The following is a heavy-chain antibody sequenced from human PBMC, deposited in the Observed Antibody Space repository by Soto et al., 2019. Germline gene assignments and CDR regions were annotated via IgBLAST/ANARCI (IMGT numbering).Heavy chain of an antibody. V-gene: IGHV3-7*01. J-gene: IGHJ6*03. D-gene: IGHD1-7*01. CDR1: GFTFSSYW. CDR3: ARARVDLELTDYYYYYMDV. CDR2: IKQDGSEK. Sequence: GGSLRLSCAASGFTFSSYWMSWVRQAPGKGLEWVANIKQDGSEKYYVDSVKGRFTISRDNAKNSLYLQMNSLRAEDTAVYYCARARVDLELTDYYYYYMDVWGKGT.